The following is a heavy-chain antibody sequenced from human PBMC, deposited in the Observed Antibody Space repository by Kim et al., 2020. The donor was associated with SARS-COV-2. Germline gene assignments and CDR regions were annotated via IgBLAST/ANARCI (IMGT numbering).Heavy chain of an antibody. V-gene: IGHV4-34*01. D-gene: IGHD3-22*01. J-gene: IGHJ6*01. CDR3: ARVRLLLTIYYDYGMDI. CDR2: INHSGST. Sequence: SETLSLTCAVYGGSFSGYYWSWIRQPPGKGLEWIGEINHSGSTNYNPSLKSRVTISVDTSKNQFSLKLSSVTAEDTAVYYCARVRLLLTIYYDYGMDIWG. CDR1: GGSFSGYY.